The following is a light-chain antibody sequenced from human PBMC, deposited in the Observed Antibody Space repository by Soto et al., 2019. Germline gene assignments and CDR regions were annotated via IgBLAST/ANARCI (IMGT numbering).Light chain of an antibody. CDR1: QSISSW. J-gene: IGKJ3*01. CDR3: QQYNSIPLT. V-gene: IGKV1-5*01. CDR2: DAS. Sequence: DIQMTQSPSTLSASVGDRVTITCRASQSISSWLAWYQQKPGKAPKLLIYDASSLESGVPSRFNGSGSGTEFTLTISSLQPADFATYYSQQYNSIPLTFGPLTKVY.